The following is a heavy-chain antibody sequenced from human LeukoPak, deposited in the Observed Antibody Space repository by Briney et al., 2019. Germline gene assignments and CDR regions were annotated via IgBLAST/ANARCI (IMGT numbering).Heavy chain of an antibody. CDR1: GFTFSTYG. D-gene: IGHD3-10*01. Sequence: PGRSLRLSCAASGFTFSTYGMHWVRQAPGKGLEHVSGISSNGGRTYYANSVKGRFTISRDNSKSTLYLQMGSLRGEDTAVYYCAKDPVYYGSGEGGFDYWGQGTLVTVSS. CDR3: AKDPVYYGSGEGGFDY. V-gene: IGHV3-64*01. J-gene: IGHJ4*02. CDR2: ISSNGGRT.